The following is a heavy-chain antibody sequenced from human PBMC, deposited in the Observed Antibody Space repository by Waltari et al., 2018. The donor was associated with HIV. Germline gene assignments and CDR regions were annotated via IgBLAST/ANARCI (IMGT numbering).Heavy chain of an antibody. CDR1: GFNFGAYS. CDR3: ARGDIPYYYGMDV. D-gene: IGHD2-21*01. CDR2: ISSGERTI. J-gene: IGHJ6*02. Sequence: EAQLVGSGGGLVHPGGSLRLSCVASGFNFGAYSVNWVRQAPGKGLEWISYISSGERTIHYADSVRGRFTLSRDSARNSLYLQMNSLRPEDTAVYYCARGDIPYYYGMDVWGQGTTVTVS. V-gene: IGHV3-48*01.